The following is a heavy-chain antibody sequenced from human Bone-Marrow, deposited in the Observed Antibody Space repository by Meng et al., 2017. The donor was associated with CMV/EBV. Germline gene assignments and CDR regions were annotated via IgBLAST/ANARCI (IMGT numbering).Heavy chain of an antibody. J-gene: IGHJ6*02. CDR3: AAHIVVVPAADYYYYGMDV. CDR1: SFTSYW. Sequence: SFTSYWIGWVRQMPGKGLEWIGSIYYSGSTYYNPSLKSRVTISVDTSKNQFSLKLSSVTAADTAVYYCAAHIVVVPAADYYYYGMDVWGQGTTVTVSS. CDR2: IYYSGST. D-gene: IGHD2-2*01. V-gene: IGHV4-39*07.